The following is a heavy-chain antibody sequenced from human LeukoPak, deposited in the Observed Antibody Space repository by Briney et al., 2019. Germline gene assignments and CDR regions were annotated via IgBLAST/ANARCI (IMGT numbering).Heavy chain of an antibody. D-gene: IGHD3-3*01. Sequence: GRSLRLSCAASGFTFSSYGMHWVRQAPGKGLEWVAVISYDGSNKYYADSVKGRFTISRDNSKNTLYLQMNSLRAEDTAVYYCAKKRAQTPTIFGVVSWGQGTLVTVSS. CDR3: AKKRAQTPTIFGVVS. CDR2: ISYDGSNK. J-gene: IGHJ4*02. CDR1: GFTFSSYG. V-gene: IGHV3-30*18.